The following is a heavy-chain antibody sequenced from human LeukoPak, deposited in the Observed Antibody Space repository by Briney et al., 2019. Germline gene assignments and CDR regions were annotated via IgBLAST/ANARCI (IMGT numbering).Heavy chain of an antibody. Sequence: SETLSLTCTISGGSVSTYYWSWIRQPPGKGLEWIGYMFYSGSTNYNPSLKSRVTISVDTSKNQFSLKLSSVTAADTAVYYCARLGHSSGWSGDYWGQGTLVTVSS. D-gene: IGHD6-19*01. V-gene: IGHV4-59*08. CDR3: ARLGHSSGWSGDY. CDR2: MFYSGST. J-gene: IGHJ4*02. CDR1: GGSVSTYY.